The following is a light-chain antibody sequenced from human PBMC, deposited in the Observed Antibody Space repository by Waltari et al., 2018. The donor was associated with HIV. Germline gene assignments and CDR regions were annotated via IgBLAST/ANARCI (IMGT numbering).Light chain of an antibody. Sequence: EVVLTQSPGTLSLSPGDRATLSCRASQTVSSSYLAWYQQKPGQGPRLLSSGTSSRANGIPDRVSGSGSGTGFTLTISRLEPEDFAVYYCQHFGTSRWTVGPGSKVEIK. V-gene: IGKV3-20*01. CDR1: QTVSSSY. CDR2: GTS. CDR3: QHFGTSRWT. J-gene: IGKJ1*01.